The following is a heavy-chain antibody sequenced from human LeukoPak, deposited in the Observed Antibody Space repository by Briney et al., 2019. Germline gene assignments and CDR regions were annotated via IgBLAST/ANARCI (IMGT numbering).Heavy chain of an antibody. Sequence: PSETLSLTCTVSGGSISSYYWSWIRQPPGKGLEWIGYIYYSGSTNYNPSLKSRVTISVDTSKNQFSLKLSSVTAADTAVYYCAREGTRFLEWLLQAFDYWGQGTLVTVSS. D-gene: IGHD3-3*01. CDR2: IYYSGST. CDR1: GGSISSYY. J-gene: IGHJ4*02. CDR3: AREGTRFLEWLLQAFDY. V-gene: IGHV4-59*12.